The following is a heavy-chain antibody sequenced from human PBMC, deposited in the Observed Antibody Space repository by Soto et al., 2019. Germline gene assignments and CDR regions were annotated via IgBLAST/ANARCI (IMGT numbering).Heavy chain of an antibody. J-gene: IGHJ6*03. CDR2: INAGNGNT. D-gene: IGHD3-9*01. Sequence: ASVKVSCKASGYTFTSYAMHWVRQAPGQRLEWMGWINAGNGNTKYSQKYQGRVTITRDTSASTAYMEQSSLRSEDTAVYYCARGRYFDYYYYMDVWGKGTTVTVSS. CDR1: GYTFTSYA. V-gene: IGHV1-3*01. CDR3: ARGRYFDYYYYMDV.